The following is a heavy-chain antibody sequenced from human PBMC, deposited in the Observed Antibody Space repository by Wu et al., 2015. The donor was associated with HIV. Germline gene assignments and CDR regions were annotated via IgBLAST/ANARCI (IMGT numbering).Heavy chain of an antibody. Sequence: QVQLVQSGAEVKKPGASVKVSCKASGYTFIGYYMHWVRQAPGQGLEWMGWINPNSGGTNYAQKFQGRVTLTRDTSISTAYMELSRLRSDDTAIYYCAVGYCSGSSCQYHYAMDVVGPRDRGLRLL. CDR3: AVGYCSGSSCQYHYAMDV. CDR2: INPNSGGT. J-gene: IGHJ6*02. D-gene: IGHD2-15*01. CDR1: GYTFIGYY. V-gene: IGHV1-2*02.